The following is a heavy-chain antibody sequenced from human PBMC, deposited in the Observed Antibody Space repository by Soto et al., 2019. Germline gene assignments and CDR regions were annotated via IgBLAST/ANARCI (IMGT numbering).Heavy chain of an antibody. Sequence: ASVKVSCKASGYTFTSYGISWVRQAPGQGLEWMGWISAYNGNTNYAQKLQGRVTMTTDTSTSTAYMELRSLRSDDTAVYYCASDGVYSSSWYRFDPWGQGTLVTVSS. CDR3: ASDGVYSSSWYRFDP. V-gene: IGHV1-18*01. CDR2: ISAYNGNT. CDR1: GYTFTSYG. D-gene: IGHD6-13*01. J-gene: IGHJ5*02.